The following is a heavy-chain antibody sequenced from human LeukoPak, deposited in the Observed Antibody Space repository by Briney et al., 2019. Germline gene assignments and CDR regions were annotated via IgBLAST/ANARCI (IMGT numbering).Heavy chain of an antibody. CDR1: GGTFSSYA. CDR3: ARQRYYDSSGYEYWFDP. Sequence: SVKVSCKASGGTFSSYAISWVRQAPGQGLEWMGRIIPILGIANYAQKFQGRVTITADKSTSTAYMELSSLRSEDTAVYYCARQRYYDSSGYEYWFDPWGQGTLVTVSS. V-gene: IGHV1-69*04. D-gene: IGHD3-22*01. CDR2: IIPILGIA. J-gene: IGHJ5*02.